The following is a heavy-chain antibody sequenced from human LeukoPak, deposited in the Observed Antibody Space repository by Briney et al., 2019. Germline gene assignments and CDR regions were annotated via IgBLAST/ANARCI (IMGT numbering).Heavy chain of an antibody. CDR1: GFTVSGYW. D-gene: IGHD6-25*01. CDR3: ARPSGSWFADWYFDL. CDR2: INGDGSST. J-gene: IGHJ2*01. Sequence: GGSLRLSCAASGFTVSGYWMHWVRQSPGKGLVWVSRINGDGSSTGYADFVKGRFTISRDNAKNTLYLQMNSLGVEDTAVYYCARPSGSWFADWYFDLWGRGTLVTASS. V-gene: IGHV3-74*01.